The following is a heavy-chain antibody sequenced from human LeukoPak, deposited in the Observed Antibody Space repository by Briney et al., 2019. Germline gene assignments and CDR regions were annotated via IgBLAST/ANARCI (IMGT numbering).Heavy chain of an antibody. J-gene: IGHJ1*01. D-gene: IGHD1-26*01. CDR3: ARLDYSGSADGYFQH. V-gene: IGHV5-51*01. Sequence: GESLQISSTASGYSSTNYWIGWGRHLPRQGLEWMGIIYPGDSDTRYSPSFQGQVTISADRSISTAYLQWSSLKASDTAMYYCARLDYSGSADGYFQHWGQGTLVTVSS. CDR1: GYSSTNYW. CDR2: IYPGDSDT.